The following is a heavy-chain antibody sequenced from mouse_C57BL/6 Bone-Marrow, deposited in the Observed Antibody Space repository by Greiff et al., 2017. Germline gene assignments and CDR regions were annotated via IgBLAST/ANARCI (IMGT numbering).Heavy chain of an antibody. CDR1: GYTFTDYE. Sequence: QVQLQQSGAELVRPGASVTLSCKASGYTFTDYEMHWVKQTPVHGLEWIGAIDPETGGTAYNQKFKGKAILTADKSSSTAYMALRSLTSEDSAVYYCTRKKTDYFDCWGQGTTRTVSS. V-gene: IGHV1-15*01. CDR3: TRKKTDYFDC. J-gene: IGHJ2*01. CDR2: IDPETGGT. D-gene: IGHD4-1*01.